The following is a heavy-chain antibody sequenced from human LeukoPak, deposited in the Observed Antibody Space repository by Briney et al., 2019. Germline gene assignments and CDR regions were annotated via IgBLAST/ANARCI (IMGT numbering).Heavy chain of an antibody. Sequence: PSETLSLTCAVSGGSISSGGYSWSWTRQPPGKGLEWIGYIYHSGSTYYNPSLKSRVTISVDRSKNQFSLKLSSVTAADTAVYYCARSDYYYGMDVWGQGTTVTVSS. J-gene: IGHJ6*02. V-gene: IGHV4-30-2*01. CDR3: ARSDYYYGMDV. CDR1: GGSISSGGYS. CDR2: IYHSGST.